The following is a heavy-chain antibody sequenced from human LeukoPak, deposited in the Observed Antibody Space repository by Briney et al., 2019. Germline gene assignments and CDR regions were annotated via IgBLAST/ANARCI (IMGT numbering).Heavy chain of an antibody. V-gene: IGHV4-59*01. CDR2: IYYSGST. CDR3: ARASRTGLGIGSFDY. J-gene: IGHJ4*02. CDR1: GGSISSYY. D-gene: IGHD7-27*01. Sequence: PSETLSLTCTVSGGSISSYYWSWIRQPPGKGLEWIGYIYYSGSTNYNPSLKSRVTISVDTSKNQFSLKLRSVTAADTAVYYCARASRTGLGIGSFDYWGQGTLVTVSS.